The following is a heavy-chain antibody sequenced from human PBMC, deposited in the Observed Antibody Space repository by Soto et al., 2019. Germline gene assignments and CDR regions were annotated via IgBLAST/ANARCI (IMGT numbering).Heavy chain of an antibody. CDR3: ARAFSGSYPNFDY. CDR2: ITYDGANG. V-gene: IGHV3-30*09. CDR1: GFIFRSYA. J-gene: IGHJ4*02. Sequence: QTGGSLRLSCLASGFIFRSYAMHWVSQAPGKGLEWVAVITYDGANGYYADSVRGRFAISRDNSKSTLFLQMNSLRPEDTAVYYCARAFSGSYPNFDYWGQGTLVTVSS. D-gene: IGHD1-26*01.